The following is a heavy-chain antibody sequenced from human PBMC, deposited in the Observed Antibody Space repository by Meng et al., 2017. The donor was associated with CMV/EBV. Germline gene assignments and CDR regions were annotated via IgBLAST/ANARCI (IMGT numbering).Heavy chain of an antibody. D-gene: IGHD5-18*01. CDR1: GYTFTSYD. J-gene: IGHJ6*01. Sequence: ASVQVSCKASGYTFTSYDINWVRQATGQGLEGMGWMNPNSGNTGYAQKFQGRVTMTRNTSINTAYMELSSLRSEDTAVYYCARGGYSDGNYYYHGMDVWGQGTTVTVSS. CDR2: MNPNSGNT. CDR3: ARGGYSDGNYYYHGMDV. V-gene: IGHV1-8*01.